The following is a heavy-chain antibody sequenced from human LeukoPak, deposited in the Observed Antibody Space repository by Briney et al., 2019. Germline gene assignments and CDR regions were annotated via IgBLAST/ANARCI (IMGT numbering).Heavy chain of an antibody. CDR1: GFTFSSYW. V-gene: IGHV3-74*01. J-gene: IGHJ4*02. CDR3: AREQANSYYDFWSGQNSLLDY. D-gene: IGHD3-3*01. CDR2: INSDGSST. Sequence: GGSLRLSCAASGFTFSSYWMHWVRQAPGKGLVWVSRINSDGSSTSYADSVKGRFTISRDNAKNTLYLQMNSLRAVDTAVYYCAREQANSYYDFWSGQNSLLDYWGQGTLVTVSS.